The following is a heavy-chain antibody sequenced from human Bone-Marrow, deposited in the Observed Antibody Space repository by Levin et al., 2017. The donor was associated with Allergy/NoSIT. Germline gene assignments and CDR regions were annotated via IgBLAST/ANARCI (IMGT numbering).Heavy chain of an antibody. J-gene: IGHJ6*02. CDR1: GFTFSNYH. D-gene: IGHD3-16*01. V-gene: IGHV3-30*18. Sequence: SLKISCAASGFTFSNYHMHWLRQPPGKGLEWVALLSYNAGETYYTDSVKGRFTISRDNSRDTLYLQISSLKTEDTAVYYCAKGLGGSYYFGMDVWGQGTTVSVSS. CDR2: LSYNAGET. CDR3: AKGLGGSYYFGMDV.